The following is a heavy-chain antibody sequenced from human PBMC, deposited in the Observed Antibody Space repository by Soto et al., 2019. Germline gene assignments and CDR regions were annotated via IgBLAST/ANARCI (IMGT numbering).Heavy chain of an antibody. Sequence: QVQLQESGPGLVKPSQTLSLTCTVSGGSISSGDYYWSWIRQPPGKGLEWIGYIYYSGSTYYNPSLKSRVTIAVDTSKNQFSLKLSSVTAADTAVYYCARGHGDYLIWFDPWGQGTLVTVSS. D-gene: IGHD4-17*01. CDR3: ARGHGDYLIWFDP. CDR2: IYYSGST. J-gene: IGHJ5*02. CDR1: GGSISSGDYY. V-gene: IGHV4-30-4*01.